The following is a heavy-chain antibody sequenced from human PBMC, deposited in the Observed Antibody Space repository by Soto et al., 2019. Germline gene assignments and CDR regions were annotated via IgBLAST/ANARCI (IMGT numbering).Heavy chain of an antibody. D-gene: IGHD3-10*01. CDR3: ARGVRGVIHHYYGMDV. J-gene: IGHJ6*02. V-gene: IGHV1-69*01. CDR1: GGTFSSYA. CDR2: IIPIFGTA. Sequence: QVQLVQSGAEVKKPGSSVKVSCKASGGTFSSYAISWVRQAPGQGLEWMGGIIPIFGTANYAQKFQGRVTITADESTSKAYMELSSLRSEDTAVYYCARGVRGVIHHYYGMDVWGQGTTVTVSS.